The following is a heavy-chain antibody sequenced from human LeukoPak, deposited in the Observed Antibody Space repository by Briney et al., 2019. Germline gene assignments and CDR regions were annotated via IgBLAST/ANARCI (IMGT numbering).Heavy chain of an antibody. V-gene: IGHV4-38-2*02. J-gene: IGHJ4*02. Sequence: PSETLSLTCTVSGYSITSGYYWGWIRQPPGKGLEWIGSIYHSGNTYYNPSLKSRVTISIDASKNQFSLNLSSVTAADTAVYYCARLRITMVRERNPGRGYFDYWGQGTLVTVSS. D-gene: IGHD3-10*01. CDR3: ARLRITMVRERNPGRGYFDY. CDR2: IYHSGNT. CDR1: GYSITSGYY.